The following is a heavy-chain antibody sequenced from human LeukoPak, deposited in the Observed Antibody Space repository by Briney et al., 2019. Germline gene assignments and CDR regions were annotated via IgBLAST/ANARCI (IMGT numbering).Heavy chain of an antibody. CDR2: IYYSGST. V-gene: IGHV4-39*07. D-gene: IGHD3-3*01. CDR1: GCSISSSSYY. Sequence: SETLSLTCTVSGCSISSSSYYWGWIRQPPGKGLEWIGSIYYSGSTYYNPSLKSRVTISEDTSKNQFSLKLSSVTAADTAVYYCARGRSYYDFWSGYLYYYYMDVWGKGTTVTVSS. CDR3: ARGRSYYDFWSGYLYYYYMDV. J-gene: IGHJ6*03.